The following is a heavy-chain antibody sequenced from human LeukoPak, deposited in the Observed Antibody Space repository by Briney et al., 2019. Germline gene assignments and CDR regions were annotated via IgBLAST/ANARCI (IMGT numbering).Heavy chain of an antibody. Sequence: GSVKVSCKASGYTFTGYYMHWVRQAPGQGLEWMGWINPNSGGTNYAQKFQGRVTMTRDTSISTAYMELSRLRSDDTAVYYCARDLGDPQRIAAAGVASYYFDYWGQGTLVTVSS. CDR2: INPNSGGT. J-gene: IGHJ4*02. CDR3: ARDLGDPQRIAAAGVASYYFDY. V-gene: IGHV1-2*02. CDR1: GYTFTGYY. D-gene: IGHD6-13*01.